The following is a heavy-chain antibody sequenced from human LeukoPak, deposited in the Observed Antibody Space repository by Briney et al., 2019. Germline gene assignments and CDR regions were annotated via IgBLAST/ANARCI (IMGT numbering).Heavy chain of an antibody. CDR3: ASSPTVTTLRYYYYYMDV. D-gene: IGHD4-17*01. J-gene: IGHJ6*03. V-gene: IGHV3-53*01. CDR2: IYSGGST. CDR1: GFTASSNY. Sequence: PGGSLRLSCAASGFTASSNYMSWVRQAPGKGLDWVSVIYSGGSTYYADSVKGRFTISRDNSKNTLYLQMNSLRAEDTAVYYCASSPTVTTLRYYYYYMDVWGNGTTVTVSS.